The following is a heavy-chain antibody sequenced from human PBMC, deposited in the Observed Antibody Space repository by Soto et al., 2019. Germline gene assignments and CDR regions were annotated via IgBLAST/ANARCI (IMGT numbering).Heavy chain of an antibody. CDR3: ARHIPRVRYYGMDV. Sequence: EVQLLESGGGLVQPGGSLRLSCAASGFTFSSYAMKWVRQAPGKGLEWVSLIGESGTPTYYADSVKGRFTISRDNSGNTLFLEMYSLRAEYTSDYYCARHIPRVRYYGMDVWGQGTTVTVSS. J-gene: IGHJ6*02. CDR2: IGESGTPT. D-gene: IGHD2-2*01. CDR1: GFTFSSYA. V-gene: IGHV3-23*01.